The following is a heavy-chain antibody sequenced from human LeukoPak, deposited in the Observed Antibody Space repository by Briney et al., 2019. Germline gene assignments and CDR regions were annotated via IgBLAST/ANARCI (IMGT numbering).Heavy chain of an antibody. V-gene: IGHV3-23*01. CDR2: LSGSGSST. Sequence: GGSLRLSCAASGFTFSSYAMSWVRQAPGKGLEWVSALSGSGSSTYYAGSVKGRFTISRDNSKNTLYLQMNSLRAEDTAVYYCAKDVGSSWYGLDYWGQGTLVTVSS. CDR3: AKDVGSSWYGLDY. J-gene: IGHJ4*02. CDR1: GFTFSSYA. D-gene: IGHD6-13*01.